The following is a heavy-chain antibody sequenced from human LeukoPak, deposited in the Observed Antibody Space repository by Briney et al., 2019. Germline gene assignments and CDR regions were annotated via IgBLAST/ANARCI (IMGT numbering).Heavy chain of an antibody. D-gene: IGHD6-13*01. CDR2: IYYSGST. CDR1: GGSFSGYY. V-gene: IGHV4-59*01. J-gene: IGHJ4*02. Sequence: SETLSLTCAVYGGSFSGYYWSWIRQPPGKGLEWIGYIYYSGSTNYNPSLKSRVTISVDTSKNQFSLKLSSVTAADTAVYYCATSSSWFLYFDYWGQGTLVTVSS. CDR3: ATSSSWFLYFDY.